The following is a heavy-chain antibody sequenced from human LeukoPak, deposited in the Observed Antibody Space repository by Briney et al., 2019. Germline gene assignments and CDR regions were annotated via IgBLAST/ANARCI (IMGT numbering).Heavy chain of an antibody. CDR2: INSDGSST. V-gene: IGHV3-74*01. CDR1: GFTFSDYW. Sequence: GGSLRLSCAASGFTFSDYWMHWVRQAPGKGLVWVSRINSDGSSTTYADSVKGRFTISRDNSKNTLYLQMNSLRAEDTAVYYCAKPAGVGYFDYWGQGTLVTVSS. CDR3: AKPAGVGYFDY. J-gene: IGHJ4*02. D-gene: IGHD1-14*01.